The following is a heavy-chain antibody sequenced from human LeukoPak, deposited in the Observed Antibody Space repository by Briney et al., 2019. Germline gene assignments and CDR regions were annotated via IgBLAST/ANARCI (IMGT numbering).Heavy chain of an antibody. J-gene: IGHJ4*02. Sequence: GACLRLSCAPSGFTFSSYEMSSVRQAPGEGLGWVLYISSSGSTIYYADSVKGRFTISRGNAKNSLYVQMNSLRAEDTAVYYCARARGQLPFHFDYWGQGTLVTVSS. V-gene: IGHV3-48*03. CDR3: ARARGQLPFHFDY. CDR1: GFTFSSYE. CDR2: ISSSGSTI. D-gene: IGHD2-2*01.